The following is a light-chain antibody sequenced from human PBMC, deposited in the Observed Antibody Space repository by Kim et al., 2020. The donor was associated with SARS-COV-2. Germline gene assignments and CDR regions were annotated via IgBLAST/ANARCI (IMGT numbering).Light chain of an antibody. CDR2: AAS. J-gene: IGKJ4*01. CDR3: QQNKNWPLT. Sequence: ETMMTQSPATLSVSPGESATLYCRASQSVSNHLVWYHQKPGQAPRLLIYAASTRATGIPARFSGNGSGTEFTLTISSLQSEDFAIYYCQQNKNWPLTFGGGTKLEIK. CDR1: QSVSNH. V-gene: IGKV3-15*01.